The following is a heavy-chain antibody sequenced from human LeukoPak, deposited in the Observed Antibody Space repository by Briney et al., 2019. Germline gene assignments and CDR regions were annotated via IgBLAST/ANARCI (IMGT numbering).Heavy chain of an antibody. V-gene: IGHV1-2*02. J-gene: IGHJ5*02. Sequence: ASVKVSCKASGYTFTGYYMHWVRQAPGQGLEWMAWINPNSGGTNYAQKFQGRVTMTRDTSISTAYMELSRLRSDDTAVYYCAREVAHCGGNCYPSTTNWFDPWGQGTLVTVSS. CDR1: GYTFTGYY. CDR2: INPNSGGT. D-gene: IGHD2-21*02. CDR3: AREVAHCGGNCYPSTTNWFDP.